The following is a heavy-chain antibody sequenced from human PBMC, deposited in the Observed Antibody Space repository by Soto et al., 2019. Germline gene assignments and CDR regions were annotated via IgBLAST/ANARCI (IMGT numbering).Heavy chain of an antibody. Sequence: ASVKVSCKASGSTFTSYYMHWVRQAPGQGLEWMGIINPSGGSTSYAQKFQGRVTMTRDTSTSTVYMELSSLRSEDTAVYYCAREYDILTGYPNWFDPWGQGTLVTVSS. J-gene: IGHJ5*02. CDR3: AREYDILTGYPNWFDP. V-gene: IGHV1-46*03. CDR1: GSTFTSYY. D-gene: IGHD3-9*01. CDR2: INPSGGST.